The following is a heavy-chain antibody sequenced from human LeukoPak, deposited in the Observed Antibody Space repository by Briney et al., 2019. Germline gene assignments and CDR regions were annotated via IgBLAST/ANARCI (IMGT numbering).Heavy chain of an antibody. CDR3: ARGVTPSPIFGAFDI. CDR2: ISYDGSNK. V-gene: IGHV3-30*03. D-gene: IGHD4-23*01. J-gene: IGHJ3*02. CDR1: GFTFSSYG. Sequence: PGGSLRLSCAGSGFTFSSYGMHWVRQAPGKGLEWVTVISYDGSNKYYADSVKGRFTISRDNSKNTLYLQMNSLRAEDTAVYYCARGVTPSPIFGAFDIWGQGTMVTVSS.